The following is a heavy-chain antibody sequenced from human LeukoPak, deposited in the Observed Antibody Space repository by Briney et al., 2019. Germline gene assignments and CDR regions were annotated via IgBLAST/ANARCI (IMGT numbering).Heavy chain of an antibody. CDR1: GFTFSGSA. V-gene: IGHV3-73*01. D-gene: IGHD1-26*01. CDR3: ANSAGGTYYPYFDY. J-gene: IGHJ4*02. CDR2: IRSKANSYAT. Sequence: PGGSLKLSCAASGFTFSGSAMHWVRQASGKGLEWVGRIRSKANSYATAYAASVKGRFTISRDNSKNTLYLQMNSLRAEDTAIYYCANSAGGTYYPYFDYWGQGTLVTVSS.